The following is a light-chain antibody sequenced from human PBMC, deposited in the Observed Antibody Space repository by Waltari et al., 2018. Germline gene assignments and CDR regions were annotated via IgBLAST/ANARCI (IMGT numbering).Light chain of an antibody. CDR3: QQYYSTPQPT. CDR1: QSVLYSSNNKNY. J-gene: IGKJ1*01. CDR2: WAS. V-gene: IGKV4-1*01. Sequence: DIVMTQSPDSLAVSLGERATINCKSSQSVLYSSNNKNYLAWYQQKPGQPPKLLIYWASTRECGVPDRFSGSGSGTDFTLTISSLQAEDVAVYYCQQYYSTPQPTFGQGTKVEIK.